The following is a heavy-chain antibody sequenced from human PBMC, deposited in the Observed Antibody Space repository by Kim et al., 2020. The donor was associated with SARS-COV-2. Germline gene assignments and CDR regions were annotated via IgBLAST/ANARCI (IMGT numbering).Heavy chain of an antibody. CDR1: GFTFSSYG. D-gene: IGHD6-19*01. Sequence: GGSLRLSCAASGFTFSSYGMHWVRQAPGKGLEWVAVIWYDGSNKYYADSVKGRFTISRDNSKNTLYLQMNSLRAEDTAVYYCARDIKVAGIDWVDYWGQGTLVTVSS. V-gene: IGHV3-33*01. J-gene: IGHJ4*02. CDR3: ARDIKVAGIDWVDY. CDR2: IWYDGSNK.